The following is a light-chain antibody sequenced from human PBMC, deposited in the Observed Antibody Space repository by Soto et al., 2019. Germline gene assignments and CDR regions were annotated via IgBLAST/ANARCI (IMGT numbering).Light chain of an antibody. CDR2: GAS. J-gene: IGKJ5*01. CDR3: QQYNTWPLIT. Sequence: EIVMTQSPGTLSVSPGERATLSCRASQTVSRHLAWYQQKPGQAPRLLIFGASTRATGIPDGFSGSGSGTDFTLTISSLQSEDFAVYYCQQYNTWPLITFGPGTRLDIK. CDR1: QTVSRH. V-gene: IGKV3-15*01.